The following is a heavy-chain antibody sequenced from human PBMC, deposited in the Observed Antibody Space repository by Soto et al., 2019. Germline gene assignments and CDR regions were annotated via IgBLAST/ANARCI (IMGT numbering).Heavy chain of an antibody. CDR3: ARLAGGTSGWYYYYGMDV. D-gene: IGHD6-19*01. CDR2: ISAYNGNT. CDR1: GYTFTSYT. J-gene: IGHJ6*02. Sequence: QVQLVQSGAEVKKPGASVKVSCKASGYTFTSYTISWVRQAPGQGLEWMGSISAYNGNTDYAQKFQGRVTMTTDTSTSTAYMERRSLRSDDTAVYYCARLAGGTSGWYYYYGMDVWGQGATVTVSS. V-gene: IGHV1-18*04.